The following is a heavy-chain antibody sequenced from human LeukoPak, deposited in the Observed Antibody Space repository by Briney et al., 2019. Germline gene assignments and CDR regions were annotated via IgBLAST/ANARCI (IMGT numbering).Heavy chain of an antibody. CDR1: GFTFSSYW. CDR2: IKQDGSER. D-gene: IGHD6-13*01. Sequence: GGSLRLSCAASGFTFSSYWMSWVRQAPGKGLEWVANIKQDGSERYYVDSVKGRFTISRDNAKNSLYLQMNSLRAEDTAVYHCARGTIAAAGYYYFDYWGQGTQVTVSS. V-gene: IGHV3-7*04. J-gene: IGHJ4*02. CDR3: ARGTIAAAGYYYFDY.